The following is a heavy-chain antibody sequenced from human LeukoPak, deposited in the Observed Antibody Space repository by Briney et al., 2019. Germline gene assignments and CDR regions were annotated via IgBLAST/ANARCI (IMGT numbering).Heavy chain of an antibody. CDR2: ISYDGSNK. J-gene: IGHJ3*02. Sequence: GGSLRLSCAASGFTFSSYGMHWVRQAPGKGLEWVAVISYDGSNKYYADSVKGRFTISRDNSKNTLYLQMNSLRAEDTAVYYCARVGHRIAAWGRAFDIRGQGTMVTVSS. CDR3: ARVGHRIAAWGRAFDI. V-gene: IGHV3-30*03. CDR1: GFTFSSYG. D-gene: IGHD6-13*01.